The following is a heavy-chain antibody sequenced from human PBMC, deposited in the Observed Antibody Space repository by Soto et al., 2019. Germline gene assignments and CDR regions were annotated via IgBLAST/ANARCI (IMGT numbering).Heavy chain of an antibody. Sequence: SETLSLTGTVAGGSISSYYWRWIRQAPGKGLEWIGYIYYSGSANYNPSLKSRVTISVDTSKNQFSLKLSSVTAADTAVYYCARGNGVQARKYYDFWSGYSNGMDVWGQGTTVTVSS. CDR2: IYYSGSA. CDR3: ARGNGVQARKYYDFWSGYSNGMDV. D-gene: IGHD3-3*01. CDR1: GGSISSYY. V-gene: IGHV4-59*01. J-gene: IGHJ6*02.